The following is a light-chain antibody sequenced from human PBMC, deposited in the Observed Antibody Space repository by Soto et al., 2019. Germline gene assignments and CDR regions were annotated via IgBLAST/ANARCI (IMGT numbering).Light chain of an antibody. CDR3: STWDDSLNGRV. CDR1: SSNIGDNS. Sequence: QSVLTQPPSASGTPGQRVVISCSGSSSNIGDNSVSWYQQLPGTAPKLLIYTNDQRPSGVPDRFSASKSGTSASLAISGLRSEDEADYHCSTWDDSLNGRVFGGVTKLTVL. V-gene: IGLV1-47*01. J-gene: IGLJ3*02. CDR2: TND.